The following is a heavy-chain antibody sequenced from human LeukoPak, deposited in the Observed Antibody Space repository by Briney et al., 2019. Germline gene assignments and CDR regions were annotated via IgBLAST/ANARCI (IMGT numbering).Heavy chain of an antibody. CDR1: GFTVSSNY. Sequence: GGSLRLSCAASGFTVSSNYMSWVRQAPGKGLEWVSVIYSGGSTYYADSVKGRFTVSRDNAKNTVYLQMNNLRADDTAMYYCVGTIASRGSEYWGQGALVTVSS. CDR2: IYSGGST. D-gene: IGHD6-6*01. J-gene: IGHJ4*02. V-gene: IGHV3-53*01. CDR3: VGTIASRGSEY.